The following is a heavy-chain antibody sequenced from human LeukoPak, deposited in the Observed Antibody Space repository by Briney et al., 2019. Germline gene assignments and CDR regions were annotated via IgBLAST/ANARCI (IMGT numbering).Heavy chain of an antibody. CDR2: ISYDGSNK. Sequence: GRSLRLSCAASGFTFSSYGMHWVRQAPGKGLEWVAVISYDGSNKYYGDSVKGRFTISRDSSKNTVYLQMNSLRAEDTGVYYCARDRLEAVTDDDYFDYWGQGTLVTVSS. CDR1: GFTFSSYG. CDR3: ARDRLEAVTDDDYFDY. J-gene: IGHJ4*02. V-gene: IGHV3-30*03. D-gene: IGHD2-21*02.